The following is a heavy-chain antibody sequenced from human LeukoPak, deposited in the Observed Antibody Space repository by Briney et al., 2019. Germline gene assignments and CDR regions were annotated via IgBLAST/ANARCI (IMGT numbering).Heavy chain of an antibody. D-gene: IGHD3-3*01. CDR3: ARITDRTIFGEIMHGFDI. Sequence: PSETLSLTCTVSGDSINNNNYYWGWIRQPPGKGLEWIGNIYYNGRTYYSPSLKSRGTISVDTSNNQFSLKLSPVTAADTAVYYCARITDRTIFGEIMHGFDIWGQGTPVTVSS. V-gene: IGHV4-39*01. CDR1: GDSINNNNYY. CDR2: IYYNGRT. J-gene: IGHJ3*02.